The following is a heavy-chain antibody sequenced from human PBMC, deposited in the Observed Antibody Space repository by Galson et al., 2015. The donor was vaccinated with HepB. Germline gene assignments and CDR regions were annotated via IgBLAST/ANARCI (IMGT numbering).Heavy chain of an antibody. CDR1: GYTFTGYY. J-gene: IGHJ4*02. CDR2: INPNSGGT. D-gene: IGHD5-12*01. CDR3: LTSSGGEVATITGTGGTFDY. Sequence: SVKVSCKASGYTFTGYYMHWVRQAPGQGLEWMGRINPNSGGTNYAQKFQGRVTITADESTSTAYMELSSLRSEDTAVYYCLTSSGGEVATITGTGGTFDYWGQGTLVTVSS. V-gene: IGHV1-2*06.